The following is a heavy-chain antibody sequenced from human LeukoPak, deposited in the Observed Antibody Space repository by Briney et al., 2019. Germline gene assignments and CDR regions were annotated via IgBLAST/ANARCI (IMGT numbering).Heavy chain of an antibody. V-gene: IGHV3-23*01. CDR3: AKRGVVIRVILVGFHKEANYFDS. CDR1: GITLSNYC. Sequence: GGSLTLSCAVSGITLSNYCMSWARHAPGKGREWVAGISGSGGRTNYAVSVKGRFTVSRDNPKNTLSLQMNSLRAEDTAVYFCAKRGVVIRVILVGFHKEANYFDSWGQGVLVTVSS. J-gene: IGHJ4*02. CDR2: ISGSGGRT. D-gene: IGHD3-22*01.